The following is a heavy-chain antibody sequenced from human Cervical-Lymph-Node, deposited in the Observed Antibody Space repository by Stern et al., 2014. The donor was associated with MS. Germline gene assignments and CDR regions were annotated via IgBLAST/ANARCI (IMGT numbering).Heavy chain of an antibody. Sequence: EVQLVESGGGLVKPGGSLRLSCAASGFPFSSYSMNWVRQAPGKGLEWVSSISSSSSYIYYADSVKGRFTISRDNAKNSLYLQMNSLRAEDTAVYYCARDTAIAVAGTGFGYWGQGTLVTVSS. CDR3: ARDTAIAVAGTGFGY. J-gene: IGHJ4*02. CDR1: GFPFSSYS. D-gene: IGHD6-19*01. V-gene: IGHV3-21*01. CDR2: ISSSSSYI.